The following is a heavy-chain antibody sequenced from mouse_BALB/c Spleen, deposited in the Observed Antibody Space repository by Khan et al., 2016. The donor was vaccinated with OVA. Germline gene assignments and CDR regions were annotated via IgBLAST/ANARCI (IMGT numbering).Heavy chain of an antibody. CDR2: ISSGGSYT. J-gene: IGHJ2*01. CDR3: AIHEDYYGSRPYFDY. V-gene: IGHV5-9-3*01. CDR1: GITFSRYA. D-gene: IGHD1-1*01. Sequence: EVELVESGGGLVKPGGSLKLSCVASGITFSRYAMSWVRQTPEKRLEWVASISSGGSYTYYPDSVKGRFTLSRDNAKNTLYLQMSSLRSEDTAMYYCAIHEDYYGSRPYFDYWGQGTTLTVSS.